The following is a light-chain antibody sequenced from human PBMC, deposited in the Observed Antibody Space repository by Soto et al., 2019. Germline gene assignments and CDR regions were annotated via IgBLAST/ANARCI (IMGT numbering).Light chain of an antibody. J-gene: IGKJ1*01. V-gene: IGKV1-5*01. CDR2: DVS. Sequence: DIHMTQSPSTLSASVGDRVTITCRAGQSISSWLAWYQQKPGKAPKLLIYDVSSLQSGVPSRFSGSGSGTEFTLTISSLKPDDFASYYCQYYRTFGQGTKV. CDR1: QSISSW. CDR3: QYYRT.